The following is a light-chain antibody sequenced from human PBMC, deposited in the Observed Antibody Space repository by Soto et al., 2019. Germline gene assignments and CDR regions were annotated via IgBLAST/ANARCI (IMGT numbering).Light chain of an antibody. V-gene: IGKV1-9*01. J-gene: IGKJ4*01. CDR2: GAS. CDR3: QQFNAYPLT. Sequence: DIQLTQSQSFLSASVGDRVTISCRASQGISDYLAWYQQKPGKAPKLLIYGASTLQSGVPSRFSGSASGTEFTLTISSLQPEDFATYFCQQFNAYPLTFGGGTKLEIK. CDR1: QGISDY.